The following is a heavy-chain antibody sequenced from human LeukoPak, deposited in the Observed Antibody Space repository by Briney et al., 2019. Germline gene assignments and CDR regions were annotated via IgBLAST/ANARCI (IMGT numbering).Heavy chain of an antibody. D-gene: IGHD2-8*02. CDR2: ISGSGGST. CDR3: AKVTGGHDTYYFDY. CDR1: GFTFSSYA. Sequence: QPGGSLRLSCAASGFTFSSYAMSWVRQAPGKGLEWVSAISGSGGSTYYADSVKGWFTISRDNSKNTLYLQMNSLRAEDTAVYYCAKVTGGHDTYYFDYWGQGTLVTVSS. V-gene: IGHV3-23*01. J-gene: IGHJ4*02.